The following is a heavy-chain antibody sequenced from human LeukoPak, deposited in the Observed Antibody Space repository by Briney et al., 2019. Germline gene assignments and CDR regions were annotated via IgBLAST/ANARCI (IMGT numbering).Heavy chain of an antibody. CDR2: ISASGGDT. J-gene: IGHJ4*02. Sequence: GGSLRLSCAVSGLXFSRYSMSWVRRAPGKGLEWVSGISASGGDTWYPDSVTGRFTISRDNSKNTLYLQMNSLRAEDTAIYYCAKDAAGPEYWGQGTLVTVSS. CDR1: GLXFSRYS. V-gene: IGHV3-23*01. CDR3: AKDAAGPEY. D-gene: IGHD6-13*01.